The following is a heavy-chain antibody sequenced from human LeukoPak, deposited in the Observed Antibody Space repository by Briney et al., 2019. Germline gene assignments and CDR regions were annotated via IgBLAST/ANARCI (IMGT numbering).Heavy chain of an antibody. CDR1: GYTFTSYD. D-gene: IGHD5-18*01. CDR2: MNPNSGNT. V-gene: IGHV1-8*01. CDR3: LRGSYGYFFGVLRIHGMDV. Sequence: ASVKVSCKAPGYTFTSYDINWVRQATGQGLEWMGWMNPNSGNTGYAQKFQGRVTMTRNTSISTAYMELSSLRSEDTAVYYCLRGSYGYFFGVLRIHGMDVWGQGTTVTVSS. J-gene: IGHJ6*02.